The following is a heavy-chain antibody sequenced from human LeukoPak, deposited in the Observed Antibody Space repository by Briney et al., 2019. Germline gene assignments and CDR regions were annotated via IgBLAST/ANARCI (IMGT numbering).Heavy chain of an antibody. D-gene: IGHD1-26*01. CDR2: IRYDGSHK. Sequence: PGGSLRLSCAASGFSFSNYGMHWVRQAPGKGLEWVAFIRYDGSHKYYADYAKGRFIVSRDNPKNTLHLQMKNLRAEDTAVYYCAKVRKVGAMSTAPFWGQGTLVTVSS. V-gene: IGHV3-30*02. CDR1: GFSFSNYG. CDR3: AKVRKVGAMSTAPF. J-gene: IGHJ4*02.